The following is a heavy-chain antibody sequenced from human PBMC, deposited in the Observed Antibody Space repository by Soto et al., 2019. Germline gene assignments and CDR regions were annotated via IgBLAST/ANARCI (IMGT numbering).Heavy chain of an antibody. V-gene: IGHV3-30*04. CDR3: ARSAGGSYPQYDY. D-gene: IGHD1-26*01. Sequence: QVQLVESGGGVVQPGRSLRLSCAASGFTFSSYAMHWVRQAPGTGLEWVAVISYDGRDKYYSDSVKGRFTISRDNSKNRLYLQMNSLRAEDTAVYYCARSAGGSYPQYDYWGQGTLVTVSS. CDR1: GFTFSSYA. J-gene: IGHJ4*02. CDR2: ISYDGRDK.